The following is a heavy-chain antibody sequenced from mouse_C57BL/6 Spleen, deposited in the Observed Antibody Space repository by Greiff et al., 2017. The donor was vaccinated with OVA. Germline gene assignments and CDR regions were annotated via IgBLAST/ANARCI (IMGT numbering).Heavy chain of an antibody. V-gene: IGHV1-72*01. J-gene: IGHJ1*03. D-gene: IGHD2-4*01. CDR2: IDPKSGGT. CDR1: GYTFTSYW. CDR3: ARSADYDWYFDV. Sequence: QVQLQQSGAELVKPGASVKLSCKASGYTFTSYWMHWVKQRPGRGLEWLGRIDPKSGGTKYNEKFKSKATLTVDKPSSTAYMQLSSLTSEDSAVYYCARSADYDWYFDVWGTGTTVTVSS.